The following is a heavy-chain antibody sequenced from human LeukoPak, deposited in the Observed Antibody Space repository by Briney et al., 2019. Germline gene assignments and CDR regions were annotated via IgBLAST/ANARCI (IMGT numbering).Heavy chain of an antibody. CDR1: GGTFSSYA. CDR2: ITPILGIA. CDR3: ARGIRLRFDAFDI. J-gene: IGHJ3*02. V-gene: IGHV1-69*04. Sequence: SVKVSCKASGGTFSSYAISWVRQAPGQGLEWMERITPILGIANYAQKFQGRVTITADKSTSTAYMELSSLRSEDAAVYYCARGIRLRFDAFDIWGQGTMVTVSS. D-gene: IGHD4-17*01.